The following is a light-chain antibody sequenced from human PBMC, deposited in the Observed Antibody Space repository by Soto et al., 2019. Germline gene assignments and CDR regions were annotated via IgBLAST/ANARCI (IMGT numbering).Light chain of an antibody. CDR1: QSVGSY. Sequence: EIVLTQSPATLSLSPGERATLSCRASQSVGSYLAWYQQKPGQAPRLLIYDVSNRATGVPASFSGSGSGTDFTLTISNLEPEDFAVYYCQQRSNWPRTFGQGTKVEIK. J-gene: IGKJ1*01. CDR2: DVS. V-gene: IGKV3-11*01. CDR3: QQRSNWPRT.